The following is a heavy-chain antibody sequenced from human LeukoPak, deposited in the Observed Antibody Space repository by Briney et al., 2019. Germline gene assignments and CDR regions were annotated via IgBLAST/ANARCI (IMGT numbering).Heavy chain of an antibody. J-gene: IGHJ6*02. CDR3: ARGVNLEWLRMDV. D-gene: IGHD3-3*01. V-gene: IGHV3-13*01. Sequence: PGGSLRLSCAAFGFTFSRYDMHWVRQATGKGLDWVSSIGTGGDTYYPGSVKGRFTISRENAKNSLYLQMNSLRAGDTAVYYCARGVNLEWLRMDVWGQGTTVTVSS. CDR1: GFTFSRYD. CDR2: IGTGGDT.